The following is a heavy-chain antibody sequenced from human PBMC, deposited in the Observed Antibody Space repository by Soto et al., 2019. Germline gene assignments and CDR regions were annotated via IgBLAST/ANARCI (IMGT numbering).Heavy chain of an antibody. D-gene: IGHD6-19*01. CDR2: VYYTGST. CDR3: ARSVAVPGAHIDY. J-gene: IGHJ4*02. CDR1: GGSISSSY. Sequence: SETLSLTCTASGGSISSSYWSWIRQSPGKGLEWLGYVYYTGSTNYSPSLRSRVSISVDTSKNEFSLRLSSVTAADTAVYFCARSVAVPGAHIDYWGQGTLVTVSS. V-gene: IGHV4-59*01.